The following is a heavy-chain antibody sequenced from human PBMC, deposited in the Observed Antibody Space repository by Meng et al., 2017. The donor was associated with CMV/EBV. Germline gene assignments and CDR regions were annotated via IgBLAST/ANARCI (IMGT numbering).Heavy chain of an antibody. CDR2: IYYSGST. D-gene: IGHD3-10*01. J-gene: IGHJ4*02. V-gene: IGHV4-59*01. CDR3: ARVGVGESFDY. Sequence: SETLSLTCTVSGGSISRYYWSWIRQPPGKGLEWIGYIYYSGSTNYNPSLKSRVTISVDTSKNQFSLKLSSVTAADTAVYYCARVGVGESFDYWGQGTLVTVSS. CDR1: GGSISRYY.